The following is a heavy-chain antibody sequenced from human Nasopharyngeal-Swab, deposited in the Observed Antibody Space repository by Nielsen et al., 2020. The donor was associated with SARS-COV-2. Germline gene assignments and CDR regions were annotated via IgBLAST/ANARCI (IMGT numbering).Heavy chain of an antibody. J-gene: IGHJ6*03. CDR2: IDPSDSYT. CDR3: ARSAAYCGGDCYSRGYYYYYYMDV. Sequence: GESLKISCKGSGYSFTSYWIGWVRQMPGKGLEWMGRIDPSDSYTNYSPSFQGHVTISADKSISTAYLQWSSLKASDTAMYYCARSAAYCGGDCYSRGYYYYYYMDVWGKGTTVTVSS. D-gene: IGHD2-21*02. CDR1: GYSFTSYW. V-gene: IGHV5-10-1*01.